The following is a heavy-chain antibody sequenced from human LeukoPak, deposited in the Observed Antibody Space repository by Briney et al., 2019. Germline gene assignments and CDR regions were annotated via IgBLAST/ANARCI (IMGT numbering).Heavy chain of an antibody. Sequence: RXAPXKXXXXXXAISGSGGTTYYADSVKGRFTISRDNSKNTLYLPMNSLRAEDTAVYYCAKDSRDTIFGVVNDYWGQGTLVTVSS. D-gene: IGHD3-3*01. V-gene: IGHV3-23*01. CDR3: AKDSRDTIFGVVNDY. J-gene: IGHJ4*02. CDR2: ISGSGGTT.